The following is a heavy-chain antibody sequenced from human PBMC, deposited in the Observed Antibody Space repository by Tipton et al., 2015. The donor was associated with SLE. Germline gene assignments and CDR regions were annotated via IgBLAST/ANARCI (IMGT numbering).Heavy chain of an antibody. CDR2: IYYSGKT. CDR3: ARGLAMVDY. CDR1: GDSIVRTTYY. J-gene: IGHJ4*02. V-gene: IGHV4-39*01. Sequence: TLSLTCTVSGDSIVRTTYYWAWVRQPPGKGLEWIGCIYYSGKTYYNPSLRSRVTISVDTSKNQFSLKVISVTAADTAVYYCARGLAMVDYWGQGTLVTVSS. D-gene: IGHD5-18*01.